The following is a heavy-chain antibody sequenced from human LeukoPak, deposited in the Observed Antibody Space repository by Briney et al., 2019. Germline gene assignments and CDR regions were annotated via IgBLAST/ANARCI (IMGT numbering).Heavy chain of an antibody. CDR3: ARDYERGDNWFDP. Sequence: PGGSLRLSCAAYGFTFSSYGMHWVRQAPGKGLEWVAVIWYDGSNKYYADSVKGRFTISRDNSKNTLYLQMNSLRAEDTAVYYCARDYERGDNWFDPWGQGTLVTVSS. J-gene: IGHJ5*02. CDR1: GFTFSSYG. CDR2: IWYDGSNK. V-gene: IGHV3-33*01. D-gene: IGHD3-16*01.